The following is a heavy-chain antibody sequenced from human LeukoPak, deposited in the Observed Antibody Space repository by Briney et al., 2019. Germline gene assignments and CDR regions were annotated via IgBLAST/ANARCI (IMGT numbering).Heavy chain of an antibody. CDR1: GFSLSTSGMC. CDR3: ARNQLNTAMVTSPFDY. CDR2: IDWDDDK. Sequence: SGPTLVNPTQTLTLTSTFSGFSLSTSGMCVSWIRQPPGKALEWLARIDWDDDKYYSTSLKTRLTISKDTSKNQVVLTVTNMDPVDTATYYCARNQLNTAMVTSPFDYWGQGTLVTVSS. D-gene: IGHD5-18*01. V-gene: IGHV2-70*11. J-gene: IGHJ4*02.